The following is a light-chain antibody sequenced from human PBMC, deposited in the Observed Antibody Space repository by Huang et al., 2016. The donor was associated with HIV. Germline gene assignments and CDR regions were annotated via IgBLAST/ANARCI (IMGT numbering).Light chain of an antibody. CDR2: TAS. Sequence: AIQMTQSPPSLSASVGDRVIITCRASQDIRSDLGWSLQKPGKAPKLLIYTASNLQNGVPSRFSGSGSGTAYTLTISSLQPEDFATYYCLQNYNYPYTFGQGTKLEIK. CDR3: LQNYNYPYT. J-gene: IGKJ2*01. CDR1: QDIRSD. V-gene: IGKV1-6*01.